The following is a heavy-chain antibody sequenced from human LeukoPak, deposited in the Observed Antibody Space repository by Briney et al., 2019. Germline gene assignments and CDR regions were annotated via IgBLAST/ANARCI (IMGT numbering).Heavy chain of an antibody. D-gene: IGHD5-24*01. Sequence: GGSLRLSCAASGFTFSDYYMSWIRQAPGKGLEWVSYISSSASTIYYADSVKGRFTISRDNAKNSLYLQMNSLRAEDTAVYYCARLGRDGYNAVYYYGMDVWGQGTTVTVSS. J-gene: IGHJ6*02. V-gene: IGHV3-11*01. CDR2: ISSSASTI. CDR1: GFTFSDYY. CDR3: ARLGRDGYNAVYYYGMDV.